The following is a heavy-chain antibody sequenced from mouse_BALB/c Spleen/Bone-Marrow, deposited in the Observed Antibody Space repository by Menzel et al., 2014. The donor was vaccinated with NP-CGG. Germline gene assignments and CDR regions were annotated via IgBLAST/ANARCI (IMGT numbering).Heavy chain of an antibody. D-gene: IGHD1-1*01. V-gene: IGHV6-6*02. Sequence: EVKLVESGGGLVQPGGSMKLSYVASGFTFSSYWMSWVRQSPEKGLEWVAEIRLKSDNYATHYAESVKGKFTISRDDSKSRLYLQMNSLRAEDTGIYYCTPFTTVPSWFAYWGQGTLVTVSA. CDR1: GFTFSSYW. CDR3: TPFTTVPSWFAY. J-gene: IGHJ3*01. CDR2: IRLKSDNYAT.